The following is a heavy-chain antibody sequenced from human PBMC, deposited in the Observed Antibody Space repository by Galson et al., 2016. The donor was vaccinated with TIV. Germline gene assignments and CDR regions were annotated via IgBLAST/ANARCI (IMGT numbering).Heavy chain of an antibody. D-gene: IGHD3-22*01. CDR2: VYWDGYK. V-gene: IGHV2-5*02. CDR3: AHRIYYDERGFSTPGWLDP. J-gene: IGHJ5*02. Sequence: PALVKPTQTLTLTCTFSGFSLSTRAMGVGWIRQPPGKALEWLALVYWDGYKRYSPSLQNRLTVTEDTSKNEVVLTMTYVNPMDTGTYYCAHRIYYDERGFSTPGWLDPWGQGTLVPSLQ. CDR1: GFSLSTRAMG.